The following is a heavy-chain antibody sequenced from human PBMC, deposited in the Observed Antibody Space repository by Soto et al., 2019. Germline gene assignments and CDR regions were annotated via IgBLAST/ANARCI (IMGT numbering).Heavy chain of an antibody. J-gene: IGHJ6*03. CDR2: IKSKTDGGTT. Sequence: GGSLRLSCAASGFTFSNAWMSWVRQAPGKGLEWVGRIKSKTDGGTTDYAAPGKGRFTISRDDSKNTLYLQMNSLKTEDTAVYYCTTGGIRFLEWLLYGNYYYYYYMDVWGKGTTVTVSS. CDR1: GFTFSNAW. CDR3: TTGGIRFLEWLLYGNYYYYYYMDV. V-gene: IGHV3-15*01. D-gene: IGHD3-3*01.